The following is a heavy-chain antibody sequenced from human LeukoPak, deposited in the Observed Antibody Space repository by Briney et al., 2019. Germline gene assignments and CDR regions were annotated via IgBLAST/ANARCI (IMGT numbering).Heavy chain of an antibody. CDR1: GGSFSGYY. CDR3: ARGALLWFGESTNYFDY. J-gene: IGHJ4*02. V-gene: IGHV4-34*01. CDR2: INRSGST. Sequence: SETLSLACAVYGGSFSGYYWSWIRQPPGKGLEWIGEINRSGSTNYNPSLKSRVTISVDTSKNQFSLKLSSVTAADTAVYYCARGALLWFGESTNYFDYWGQGTLVTVSS. D-gene: IGHD3-10*01.